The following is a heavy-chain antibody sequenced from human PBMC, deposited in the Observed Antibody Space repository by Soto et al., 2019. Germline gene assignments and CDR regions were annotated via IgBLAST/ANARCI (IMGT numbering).Heavy chain of an antibody. J-gene: IGHJ4*02. V-gene: IGHV3-30-3*01. D-gene: IGHD5-18*01. CDR2: ISYDGSNK. CDR3: ARVDTAMVT. Sequence: QVQLVESGGGVVQPGRSLRLSCAASGFTFSSYAMHRVRQAPGKGLEWVAVISYDGSNKYYADSVKGRFTISRDNSKNTLYLQMNSLRAEDTAVYYCARVDTAMVTWGQGTLVTVSS. CDR1: GFTFSSYA.